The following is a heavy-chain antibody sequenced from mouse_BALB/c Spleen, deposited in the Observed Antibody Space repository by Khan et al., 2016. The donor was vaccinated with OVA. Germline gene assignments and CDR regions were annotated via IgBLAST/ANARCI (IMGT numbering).Heavy chain of an antibody. CDR3: ARSSSYWYSDY. CDR1: GYTFTNYG. Sequence: QIQLVQSGPELKKPGETVKISCKASGYTFTNYGMNWVMQAPGKGLKWLGWINTYTGEPTYADDFKGRYAFSLETSASTAYLQINNLKNEDMATYFCARSSSYWYSDYWGAGTTVTVSS. CDR2: INTYTGEP. J-gene: IGHJ1*01. D-gene: IGHD1-3*01. V-gene: IGHV9-1*02.